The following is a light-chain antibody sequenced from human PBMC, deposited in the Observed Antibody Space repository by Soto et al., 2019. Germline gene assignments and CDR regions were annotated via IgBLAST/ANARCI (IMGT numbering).Light chain of an antibody. CDR1: QSISSS. Sequence: DIPMTQSPSSLSASIGDIVTITCRASQSISSSLNWYQQKPGKAPMLLIYAASSLQSGVPSRFSGSGSGTDFTLTNSSLQPEDFATYYCHQSYGTPLYTFGQGTKLEIK. CDR3: HQSYGTPLYT. V-gene: IGKV1-39*01. J-gene: IGKJ2*01. CDR2: AAS.